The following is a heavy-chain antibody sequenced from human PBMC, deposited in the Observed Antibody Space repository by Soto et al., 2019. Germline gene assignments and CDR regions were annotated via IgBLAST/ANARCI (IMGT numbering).Heavy chain of an antibody. J-gene: IGHJ4*02. CDR1: GFTFSSYW. V-gene: IGHV3-7*03. Sequence: EVQLVESGGGLVQPGGSLRLSCVVSGFTFSSYWMNWVRQAPGKGLEWVANIKQDGSETHYVDSVKGRFTISRDNAKNLLYLQMNSLRAEDTAVYYCVRGTPTPGLDYWGQGTLVTVSS. CDR3: VRGTPTPGLDY. CDR2: IKQDGSET. D-gene: IGHD1-7*01.